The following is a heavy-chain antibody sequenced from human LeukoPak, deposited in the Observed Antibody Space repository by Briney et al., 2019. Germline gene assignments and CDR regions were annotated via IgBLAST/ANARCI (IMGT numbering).Heavy chain of an antibody. V-gene: IGHV3-30*03. D-gene: IGHD6-19*01. CDR2: ISYDGSNK. J-gene: IGHJ4*02. CDR3: ARGNSSGWIFDY. Sequence: PGGSLRLSCAASGFTFSSSWMNWVRQAPGKGLEWVAVISYDGSNKYYADSVKGRFTISRDNSKNTLYLQMNSLRAEDTAVYYCARGNSSGWIFDYWGQGTLVTVSS. CDR1: GFTFSSSW.